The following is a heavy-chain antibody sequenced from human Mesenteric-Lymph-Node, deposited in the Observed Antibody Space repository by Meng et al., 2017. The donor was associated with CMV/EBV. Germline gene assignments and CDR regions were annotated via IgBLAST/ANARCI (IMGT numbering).Heavy chain of an antibody. J-gene: IGHJ4*02. CDR3: ARGGCDSSGYYLVY. CDR1: GFTISSNY. D-gene: IGHD3-22*01. Sequence: GESLKISCAASGFTISSNYMTWVRQAPGKGLEWVSVIYSGGSTYYADSVKGRFTISRDNSKNTLYLQMNTLRAEDTAVYYCARGGCDSSGYYLVYWGQGTLVTVSS. V-gene: IGHV3-53*01. CDR2: IYSGGST.